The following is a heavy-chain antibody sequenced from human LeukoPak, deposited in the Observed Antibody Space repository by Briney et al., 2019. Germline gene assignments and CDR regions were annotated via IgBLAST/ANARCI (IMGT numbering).Heavy chain of an antibody. CDR3: AREQVGATIGY. Sequence: ASVKVSCKASGYTFSSYAMHWVRQAPGQRLEWMGWINAGNGNTEYSQNFQGRLTITRDSSASTGYMELSSLRSEDTAVYYCAREQVGATIGYWGQGTLVTVSS. CDR1: GYTFSSYA. D-gene: IGHD1-26*01. J-gene: IGHJ4*02. CDR2: INAGNGNT. V-gene: IGHV1-3*01.